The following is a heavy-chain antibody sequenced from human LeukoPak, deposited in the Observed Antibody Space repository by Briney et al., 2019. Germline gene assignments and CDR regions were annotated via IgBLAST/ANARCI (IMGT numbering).Heavy chain of an antibody. J-gene: IGHJ5*02. D-gene: IGHD2-2*01. Sequence: SETLSLTCTVSGGSISSYYWSWIRQPPGKGLEWIGYIYYSGSTNHNPSLKSRVTISVDTSKNQFSLKLSSVTAADTAVYYCARAGGIVVVPAAMPASRNWFDPWGQGTLVTVSS. CDR2: IYYSGST. CDR3: ARAGGIVVVPAAMPASRNWFDP. CDR1: GGSISSYY. V-gene: IGHV4-59*01.